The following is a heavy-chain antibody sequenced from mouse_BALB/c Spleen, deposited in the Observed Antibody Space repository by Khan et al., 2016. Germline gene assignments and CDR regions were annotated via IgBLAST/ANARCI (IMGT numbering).Heavy chain of an antibody. CDR2: ISSDGNT. V-gene: IGHV5-6-5*01. Sequence: EVELVESGGGLVKPGGSLKLSCAASGFTFRSYAMSWVRQTPEKRLEWVASISSDGNTYSSDSVKGRFTISRDNARNILNLQMSSLRSEDTAMYYCAREDDGNYGGYFDYWGQGTTLTVSS. CDR1: GFTFRSYA. J-gene: IGHJ2*01. D-gene: IGHD2-1*01. CDR3: AREDDGNYGGYFDY.